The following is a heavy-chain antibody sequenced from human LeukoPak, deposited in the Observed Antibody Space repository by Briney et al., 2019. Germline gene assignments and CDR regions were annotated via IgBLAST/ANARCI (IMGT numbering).Heavy chain of an antibody. V-gene: IGHV4-4*07. D-gene: IGHD1-14*01. J-gene: IGHJ3*02. CDR2: IYISGST. Sequence: SETLSLTCTVSGGSISSHYWSGTRQPAGKGLEWIGRIYISGSTTYSPSLKSRLTLSLDTSKNQFSLNLSSVTAADTAVYYCARDSGLTTGPFDIWGQGTMVTVSS. CDR1: GGSISSHY. CDR3: ARDSGLTTGPFDI.